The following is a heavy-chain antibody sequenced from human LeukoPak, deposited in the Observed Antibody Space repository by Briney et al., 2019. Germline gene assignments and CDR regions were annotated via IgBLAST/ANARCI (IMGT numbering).Heavy chain of an antibody. CDR2: IYTSGST. V-gene: IGHV4-61*02. D-gene: IGHD2-15*01. Sequence: PSQTLSLTCIVSGGSISSGSYYWSWIRQPAGKGLEWIGRIYTSGSTNYNPSLKSRVTISVDTSKNQFSLKLSSMTAADTAVYYCAREKSPDYCSGNGCYFDYWGQGTLVTVSS. J-gene: IGHJ4*02. CDR1: GGSISSGSYY. CDR3: AREKSPDYCSGNGCYFDY.